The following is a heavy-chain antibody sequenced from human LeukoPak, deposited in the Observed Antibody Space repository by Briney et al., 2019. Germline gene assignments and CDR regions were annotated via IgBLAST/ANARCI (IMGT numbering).Heavy chain of an antibody. V-gene: IGHV3-30*18. Sequence: GGSLRLSCAASGFTFSSYGMHWVRQAPGKGLEWVAVISYDGSNKYYADSVKGRFTISRDNSENTLYLQMNSLRAEDTAVYYCAKDPQGIAVAGTGWGQGTLVTVSS. CDR2: ISYDGSNK. D-gene: IGHD6-19*01. CDR1: GFTFSSYG. J-gene: IGHJ4*02. CDR3: AKDPQGIAVAGTG.